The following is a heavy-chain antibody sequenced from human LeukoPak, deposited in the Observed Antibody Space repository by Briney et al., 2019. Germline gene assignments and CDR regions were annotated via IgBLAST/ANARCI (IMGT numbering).Heavy chain of an antibody. D-gene: IGHD6-25*01. CDR1: GYSFTSYW. Sequence: GESLKISCKGSGYSFTSYWIGWVRQMPGKGLEWMGIIYPGDSDTRYSPSFQGQVTISADKSISTAYLQWSSLKASDTAMYYCARRGQRLAYGYYYYYMDVWGKGTTVTVSS. CDR2: IYPGDSDT. CDR3: ARRGQRLAYGYYYYYMDV. J-gene: IGHJ6*03. V-gene: IGHV5-51*01.